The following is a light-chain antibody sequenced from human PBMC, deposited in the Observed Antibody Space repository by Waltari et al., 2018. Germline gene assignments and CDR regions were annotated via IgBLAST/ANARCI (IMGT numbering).Light chain of an antibody. CDR3: SSYTGSSTWV. Sequence: QSALTQPASVSGSPGQSITISCTGTSSEFGSYTYVSWYQQHPGKAPILMIYDVTTRPSGVSNRFSGSKSVNTPSLTISELQAEDEADYCCSSYTGSSTWVFGGGTKLTVL. CDR2: DVT. V-gene: IGLV2-14*03. CDR1: SSEFGSYTY. J-gene: IGLJ3*02.